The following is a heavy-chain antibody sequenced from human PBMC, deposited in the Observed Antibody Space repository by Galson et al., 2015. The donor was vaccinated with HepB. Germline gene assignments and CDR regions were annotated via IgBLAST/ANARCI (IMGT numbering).Heavy chain of an antibody. CDR2: ISSSGSTI. V-gene: IGHV3-11*01. Sequence: SLRLSCAASGFTFSDYYMSWIRQAPGKGLEWVSYISSSGSTIYYADSVKGRFTFSRDNAKNPLYLQMNSLRAEDTAVYYCARVGHDYGGYDLRTDAFDIRGQGTMVTVSS. CDR1: GFTFSDYY. D-gene: IGHD4-17*01. CDR3: ARVGHDYGGYDLRTDAFDI. J-gene: IGHJ3*02.